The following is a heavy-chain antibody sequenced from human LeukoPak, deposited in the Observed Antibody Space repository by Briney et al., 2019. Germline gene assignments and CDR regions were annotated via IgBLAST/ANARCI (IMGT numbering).Heavy chain of an antibody. CDR3: ARAPSLYCSSTSCYLLDV. J-gene: IGHJ6*04. CDR2: INPNSGGT. CDR1: GYTFTGYY. Sequence: ASVKVSCKASGYTFTGYYMHWVRQAPGQGLEWMGWINPNSGGTNYAQKFQGRATMTRDTSISTAYMELSRLRSDDTAVYYCARAPSLYCSSTSCYLLDVWGKGTTVTVSS. D-gene: IGHD2-2*01. V-gene: IGHV1-2*02.